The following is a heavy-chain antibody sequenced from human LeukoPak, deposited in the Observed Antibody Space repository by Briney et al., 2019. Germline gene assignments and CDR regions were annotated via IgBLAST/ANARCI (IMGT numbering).Heavy chain of an antibody. Sequence: PGTSLRLSCAASGFTFISYAIHWVRQAPGKGLEWVAVISYDGSNKYYTDSVKGRFTISRDNSKNTLSLQMNSLRAEDTAVYYCAKDGDYYGSVNAFDIWGQGTMVTVSS. V-gene: IGHV3-30*18. CDR3: AKDGDYYGSVNAFDI. CDR1: GFTFISYA. D-gene: IGHD3-10*01. J-gene: IGHJ3*02. CDR2: ISYDGSNK.